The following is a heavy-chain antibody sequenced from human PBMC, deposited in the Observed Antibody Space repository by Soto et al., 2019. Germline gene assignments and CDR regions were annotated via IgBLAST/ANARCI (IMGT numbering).Heavy chain of an antibody. CDR2: INAGNGNT. CDR1: GYTFTSYA. D-gene: IGHD5-18*01. V-gene: IGHV1-3*01. J-gene: IGHJ4*02. Sequence: GASVKVSCKASGYTFTSYAMQWVRQAPGQRLEWMGWINAGNGNTKYLQKFQGRVTITRDTSASKAYMELSSLRSEDTAVYYCARDPGYSYGYNWGQGTLVTVSS. CDR3: ARDPGYSYGYN.